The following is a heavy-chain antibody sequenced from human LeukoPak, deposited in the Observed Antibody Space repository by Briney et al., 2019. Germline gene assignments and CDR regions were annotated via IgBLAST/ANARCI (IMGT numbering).Heavy chain of an antibody. CDR2: IKQDGSEK. CDR3: ARDLWGYCSSTSCYGGDHFDY. V-gene: IGHV3-7*03. Sequence: GGSLRLSCAASGFTFSSYWMSWVRQAPGKGLEWVANIKQDGSEKYYVDSVKGRFTISRDNAKNSLYLQMNSLRAEDTAVYYCARDLWGYCSSTSCYGGDHFDYWGQGTLVTVSS. D-gene: IGHD2-2*01. J-gene: IGHJ4*02. CDR1: GFTFSSYW.